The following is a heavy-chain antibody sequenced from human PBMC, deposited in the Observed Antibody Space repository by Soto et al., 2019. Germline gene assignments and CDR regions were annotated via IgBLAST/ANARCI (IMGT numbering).Heavy chain of an antibody. J-gene: IGHJ5*02. V-gene: IGHV4-4*02. CDR2: IFHDGNT. D-gene: IGHD2-8*02. CDR1: CASIVSGGW. CDR3: ARHEGWTGPDQ. Sequence: PSETLSLTCALSCASIVSGGWRSWVRPPPGKGLEWIAEIFHDGNTNYSPSLKSRVTISVDKSQNQCSLNVYSVTAADTAVYYCARHEGWTGPDQWGQGTRGTVAS.